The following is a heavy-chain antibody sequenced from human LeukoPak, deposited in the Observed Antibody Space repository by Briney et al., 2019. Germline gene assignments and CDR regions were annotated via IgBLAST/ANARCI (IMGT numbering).Heavy chain of an antibody. D-gene: IGHD3-10*01. Sequence: AGGSLRLSCAASGFTFSSYSMNWVRQAPGKGLEWVSSISSSSSYIYYADSVKGRFTISRDNAKNSLYLQMNSLRAEDTAVYYCAKDRGVHYYGSERGLYNWFDPWGQGTLVTVSS. V-gene: IGHV3-21*04. J-gene: IGHJ5*02. CDR3: AKDRGVHYYGSERGLYNWFDP. CDR1: GFTFSSYS. CDR2: ISSSSSYI.